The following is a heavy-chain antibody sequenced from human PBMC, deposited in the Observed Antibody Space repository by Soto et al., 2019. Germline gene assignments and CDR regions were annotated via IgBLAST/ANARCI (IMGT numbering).Heavy chain of an antibody. Sequence: GGSLRLSCAASGFTFSSYAMHWVRQAPGKGLEWVAVISYDGSNKYYADSVKGRFTISRDNSKNTLYLQMNSLRAEDTAVYYCARDGITMVRGESLSLDYWGQGTLVTVSS. V-gene: IGHV3-30-3*01. D-gene: IGHD3-10*01. CDR2: ISYDGSNK. J-gene: IGHJ4*02. CDR1: GFTFSSYA. CDR3: ARDGITMVRGESLSLDY.